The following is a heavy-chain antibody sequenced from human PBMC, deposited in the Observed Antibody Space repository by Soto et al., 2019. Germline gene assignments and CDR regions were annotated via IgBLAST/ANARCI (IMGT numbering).Heavy chain of an antibody. Sequence: QVQLVESGGGVVQPERSLRLSCAASGFTFSSYAMHWVRQAPGKGLEWVAVISYDGSNKYYADSVKGRFTISRDNSKNTLYLQMNSLRAEDTAVYYCARGGDCSGGSCYFSDAFDIWGQGTMVTVSS. CDR3: ARGGDCSGGSCYFSDAFDI. CDR1: GFTFSSYA. D-gene: IGHD2-15*01. V-gene: IGHV3-30-3*01. CDR2: ISYDGSNK. J-gene: IGHJ3*02.